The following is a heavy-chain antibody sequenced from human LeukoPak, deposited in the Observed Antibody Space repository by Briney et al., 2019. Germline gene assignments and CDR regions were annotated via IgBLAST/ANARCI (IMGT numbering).Heavy chain of an antibody. D-gene: IGHD2/OR15-2a*01. V-gene: IGHV3-7*01. J-gene: IGHJ4*02. Sequence: GSLRLSCAASGFTFRSYWMSWIRQAPGKGLEWLGHINQEASRTDHADSVKGRFTISRDNSRNLLYLHMSSLRAEDTAVYYCAKYLSRAFDSWGQGILVSGSS. CDR3: AKYLSRAFDS. CDR2: INQEASRT. CDR1: GFTFRSYW.